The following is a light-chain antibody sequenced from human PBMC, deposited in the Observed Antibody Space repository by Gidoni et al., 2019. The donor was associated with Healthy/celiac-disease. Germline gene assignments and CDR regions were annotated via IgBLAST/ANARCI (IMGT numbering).Light chain of an antibody. CDR2: EVS. CDR1: SSDVGGYNY. CDR3: SSYTSSSTPWV. V-gene: IGLV2-14*01. Sequence: QSALTQPASVSGSPGQSITISCTGTSSDVGGYNYVSWYQQHPGKAPKLMIYEVSNRPSGVSNRFSCSKSGNTASLTSSGLQAEDEADYYCSSYTSSSTPWVFGGGTKLTVL. J-gene: IGLJ3*02.